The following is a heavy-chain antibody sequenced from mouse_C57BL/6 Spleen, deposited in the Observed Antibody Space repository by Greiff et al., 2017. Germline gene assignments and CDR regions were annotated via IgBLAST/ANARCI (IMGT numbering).Heavy chain of an antibody. D-gene: IGHD2-4*01. CDR2: IDPSDSYT. CDR1: GYTFTSYW. Sequence: QVQLQQPGAELVKPGASVKLSCKASGYTFTSYWMQWVKQRPGQGLEWIGEIDPSDSYTNYNQKFKGKATLTVDTSSSTAYMQLSSLTSEDTAVYYCARILYYDYHWFAYWGQGTLVTVSA. CDR3: ARILYYDYHWFAY. J-gene: IGHJ3*01. V-gene: IGHV1-50*01.